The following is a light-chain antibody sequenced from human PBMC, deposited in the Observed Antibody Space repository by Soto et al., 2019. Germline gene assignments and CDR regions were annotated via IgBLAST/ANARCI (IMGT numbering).Light chain of an antibody. Sequence: QSALTQPASVSGSPGQSITISCTGTSSDVGGYNYVSWYQQHPAKAPKLMIFEVSNRPSGISNRFSGSKSGNTASLTISGLQAVDEADYYCSSYTSGSNYVFGTGTKLTVL. CDR2: EVS. J-gene: IGLJ1*01. CDR1: SSDVGGYNY. V-gene: IGLV2-14*01. CDR3: SSYTSGSNYV.